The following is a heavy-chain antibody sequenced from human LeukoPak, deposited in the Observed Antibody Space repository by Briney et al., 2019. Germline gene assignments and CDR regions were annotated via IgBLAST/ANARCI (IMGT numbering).Heavy chain of an antibody. CDR2: ISSSGSTI. V-gene: IGHV3-48*04. D-gene: IGHD2-21*02. CDR1: GFTFSSYS. J-gene: IGHJ6*02. Sequence: GGSLRLSCAASGFTFSSYSMNWVRQAPGKGLEWVSYISSSGSTIYYADSVKGRFTISRDNAKNSLYLQMNSLRAEDTAVYYCARDGSKPYCGGDCYSYYYYGMDVWGQGTTVTVSS. CDR3: ARDGSKPYCGGDCYSYYYYGMDV.